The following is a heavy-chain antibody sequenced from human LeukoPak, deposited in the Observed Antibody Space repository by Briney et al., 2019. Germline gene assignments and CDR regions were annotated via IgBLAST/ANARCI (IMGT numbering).Heavy chain of an antibody. V-gene: IGHV3-43*02. Sequence: PGGSLRLSCAASGFTFDDYAMHWVRRAPGKGLEWVSLISGNGGSTSYEDSVKGRFTISRDNSKNSLYLQMNSLRTEDTALYYCAKEVYSSSWYRLGYWGQGTLVTVSS. D-gene: IGHD6-13*01. J-gene: IGHJ4*02. CDR3: AKEVYSSSWYRLGY. CDR1: GFTFDDYA. CDR2: ISGNGGST.